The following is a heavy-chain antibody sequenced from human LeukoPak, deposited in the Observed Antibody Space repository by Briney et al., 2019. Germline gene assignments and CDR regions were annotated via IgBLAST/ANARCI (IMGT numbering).Heavy chain of an antibody. D-gene: IGHD3-3*01. CDR3: ARPNDFWSGYSPDY. V-gene: IGHV7-4-1*02. CDR2: INTNTGNP. CDR1: GYTFTTYA. Sequence: GASVKVSCKDSGYTFTTYAINWVRQAPGQGLEWMGWINTNTGNPTYAQGFTGRFVFSLDTSVSTAYLQIRGLKAEDSAVYYCARPNDFWSGYSPDYWGQGTLVTVSS. J-gene: IGHJ4*02.